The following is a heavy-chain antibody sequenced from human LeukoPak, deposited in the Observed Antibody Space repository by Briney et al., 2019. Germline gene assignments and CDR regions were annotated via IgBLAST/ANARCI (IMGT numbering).Heavy chain of an antibody. Sequence: ASVKVSCKPSGYTFTGYYIQWVRQAPGQGREWMGWINPQSGGTNYAQKFQGSVTMTRDTLISTAYMELSRLRSDDTAVYYCARGVVAATFYYYMDVWGKGTTVTVSS. CDR1: GYTFTGYY. V-gene: IGHV1-2*02. J-gene: IGHJ6*03. D-gene: IGHD2-15*01. CDR2: INPQSGGT. CDR3: ARGVVAATFYYYMDV.